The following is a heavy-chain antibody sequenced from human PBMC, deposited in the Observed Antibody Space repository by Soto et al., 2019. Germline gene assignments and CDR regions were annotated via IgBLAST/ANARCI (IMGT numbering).Heavy chain of an antibody. Sequence: QVQLMQSGAEVKKPGASVKVSCKASGYTFTSYGISWVRQAPGQGLEWMGWISAYNGNTNYAQKLQGRVTMTTDTSTSTAYMELRSLRSDDTAVYYCAREGIAARGRSYYYYYYYMDVWGKGTTVTVSS. CDR2: ISAYNGNT. J-gene: IGHJ6*03. CDR1: GYTFTSYG. V-gene: IGHV1-18*01. CDR3: AREGIAARGRSYYYYYYYMDV. D-gene: IGHD6-6*01.